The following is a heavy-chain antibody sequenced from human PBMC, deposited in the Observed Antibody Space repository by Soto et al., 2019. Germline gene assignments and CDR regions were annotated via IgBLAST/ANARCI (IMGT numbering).Heavy chain of an antibody. Sequence: GGSLRLSCAASGFTFSSYAMHWVCQAPGKGLEWVAVISYDGSNKYCADSVKGRFTISRDNSKHTLSLQMNSLRAEDTAVYYCARDGVTVTTPYDYYFDYWGQGTLVTVSS. CDR1: GFTFSSYA. CDR3: ARDGVTVTTPYDYYFDY. D-gene: IGHD4-17*01. V-gene: IGHV3-30-3*01. J-gene: IGHJ4*02. CDR2: ISYDGSNK.